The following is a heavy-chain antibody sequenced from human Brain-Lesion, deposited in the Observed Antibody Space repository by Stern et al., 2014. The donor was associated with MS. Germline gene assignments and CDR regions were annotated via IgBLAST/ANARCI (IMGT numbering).Heavy chain of an antibody. CDR3: AKWPHHIAVAGTRYFKH. Sequence: VQLLESGGGLVQPGGSLRLSCAASGFSFNAYAMSWVRQTPGTGLQWVSVIRVRRSPTYSPDSVKGRFTISLYHSKNNLYLQMDSLRADDTAVYYCAKWPHHIAVAGTRYFKHWGQGTLVTVSS. CDR2: IRVRRSPT. D-gene: IGHD6-19*01. J-gene: IGHJ1*01. V-gene: IGHV3-23*01. CDR1: GFSFNAYA.